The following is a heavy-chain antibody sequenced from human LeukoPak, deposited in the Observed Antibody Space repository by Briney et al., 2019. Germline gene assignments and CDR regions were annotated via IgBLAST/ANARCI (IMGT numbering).Heavy chain of an antibody. CDR3: ARVFEDDILTGYYNDP. CDR1: GYTFTSYG. CDR2: ISAYNGNT. J-gene: IGHJ5*02. D-gene: IGHD3-9*01. Sequence: ASVKVSCKASGYTFTSYGISWVRQAPGQGLEWMGWISAYNGNTKYAQKLQGRVTMTTDTSTSTAYMELRSLRSDDTAVYYCARVFEDDILTGYYNDPWGQGTLVTVSS. V-gene: IGHV1-18*01.